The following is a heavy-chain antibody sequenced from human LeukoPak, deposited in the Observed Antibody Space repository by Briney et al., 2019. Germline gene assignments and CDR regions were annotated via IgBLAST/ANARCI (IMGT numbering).Heavy chain of an antibody. Sequence: SVKVSCKASGGTFSSYAISWVRQAPGQGLEWMGGIIPIFGTANYAQKFQGGVTITADESTSTAYMELSSLRSEDTAVYYCARRTFPGDYGDYGWGQGTLVTVSS. CDR3: ARRTFPGDYGDYG. CDR1: GGTFSSYA. CDR2: IIPIFGTA. V-gene: IGHV1-69*13. J-gene: IGHJ4*02. D-gene: IGHD4-17*01.